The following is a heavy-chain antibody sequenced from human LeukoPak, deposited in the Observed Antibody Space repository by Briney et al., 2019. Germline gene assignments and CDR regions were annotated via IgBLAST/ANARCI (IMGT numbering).Heavy chain of an antibody. V-gene: IGHV3-66*01. CDR1: GFTVNSNY. D-gene: IGHD3-16*01. Sequence: GGSLRLSCAASGFTVNSNYMSWVRQAPGKGLEWVSVIYSNGNFYYADSVKGRFSISRDNSKNTLYLQMNSLRAEDTAVYYCARGPSGDFGVARAFDIWGQGTMVAVSS. CDR3: ARGPSGDFGVARAFDI. CDR2: IYSNGNF. J-gene: IGHJ3*02.